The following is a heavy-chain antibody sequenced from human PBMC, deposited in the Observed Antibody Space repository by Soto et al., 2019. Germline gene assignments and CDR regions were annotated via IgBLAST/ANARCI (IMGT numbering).Heavy chain of an antibody. J-gene: IGHJ6*03. CDR3: ARSPRGYMDV. Sequence: GASVKLSCKASGYRFTSYYMHWVRQAPGQGLEWMGIINPSGGSTSYAQKFQGRVTMTRDTSTSTVYMELSSLRSEDTAVYYCARSPRGYMDVWGKGTTVTVSS. V-gene: IGHV1-46*01. CDR2: INPSGGST. D-gene: IGHD3-10*01. CDR1: GYRFTSYY.